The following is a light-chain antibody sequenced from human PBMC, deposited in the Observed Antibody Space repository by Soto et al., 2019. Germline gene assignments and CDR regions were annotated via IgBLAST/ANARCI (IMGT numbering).Light chain of an antibody. V-gene: IGLV3-21*02. Sequence: SYDLTQPPSVSVAPGQTARITCGGNNIGSKSVHWYQQKPGQAPVLVVHDDSDRPSGIPERFSGSNSGNTATLTISRVEAGDEADYYCQVWDSSSDPYVFGTGTKLTVL. CDR3: QVWDSSSDPYV. CDR2: DDS. CDR1: NIGSKS. J-gene: IGLJ1*01.